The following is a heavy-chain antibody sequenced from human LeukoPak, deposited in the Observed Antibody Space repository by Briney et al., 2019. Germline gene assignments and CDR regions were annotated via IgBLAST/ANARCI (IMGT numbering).Heavy chain of an antibody. J-gene: IGHJ4*02. V-gene: IGHV3-43*02. CDR2: ISGDGSRT. CDR3: AKVRPTRFVESSGWLELGY. D-gene: IGHD6-19*01. CDR1: GFTFNNAW. Sequence: GGSLRLSCAASGFTFNNAWMSWVRQAPGKGLEWVSLISGDGSRTYYADSVKGRFTISRDNSKNSLYLQMNSLRTEDTAFYYCAKVRPTRFVESSGWLELGYWGQGTLVTVSS.